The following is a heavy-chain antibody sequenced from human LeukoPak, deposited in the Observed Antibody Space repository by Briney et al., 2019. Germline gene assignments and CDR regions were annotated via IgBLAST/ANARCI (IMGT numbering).Heavy chain of an antibody. D-gene: IGHD4-17*01. J-gene: IGHJ4*02. V-gene: IGHV4-4*07. CDR2: IYTSGST. CDR1: GGSLSSYY. CDR3: ARTHDYGDFYYFDY. Sequence: SETLSLTCTVSGGSLSSYYWSWLRQPAGKGLEWIGRIYTSGSTNYNPSLKSRVTMSVDTSKNQFSLKLSSVTAADTAVYYCARTHDYGDFYYFDYWGQGTLVTVSS.